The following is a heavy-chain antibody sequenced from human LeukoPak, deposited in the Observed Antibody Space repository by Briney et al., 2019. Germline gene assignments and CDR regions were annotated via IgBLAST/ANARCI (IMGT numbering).Heavy chain of an antibody. CDR2: IYYSGST. V-gene: IGHV4-31*03. J-gene: IGHJ4*02. D-gene: IGHD1-26*01. CDR3: ARDQGGRYFDY. CDR1: GGSISSGGYY. Sequence: SETLSLTCTVSGGSISSGGYYWSWIRQHPGKGLEWIAYIYYSGSTYYNPSLKSRVTISVDTSKNQFSLKLSSVTAADTAVYYCARDQGGRYFDYWGQGTLVTVSS.